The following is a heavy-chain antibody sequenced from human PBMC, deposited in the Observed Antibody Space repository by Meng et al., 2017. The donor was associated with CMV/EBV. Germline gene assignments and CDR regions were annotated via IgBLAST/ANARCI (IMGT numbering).Heavy chain of an antibody. CDR1: GASIKNYN. V-gene: IGHV4-4*07. J-gene: IGHJ4*02. D-gene: IGHD3-16*01. CDR2: IQVIGHT. Sequence: HEQITHSGPGLVNPSEHLSLTCIVSGASIKNYNWNWVRQPAGQGLEWIGLIQVIGHTVYNPSLKSRVTVSLDASKSQFSLTLNSVTAADTATYYCAGSRPGGGACDYWGQGILVTVSS. CDR3: AGSRPGGGACDY.